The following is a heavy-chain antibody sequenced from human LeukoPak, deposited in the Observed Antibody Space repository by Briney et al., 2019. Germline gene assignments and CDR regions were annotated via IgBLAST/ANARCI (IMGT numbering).Heavy chain of an antibody. CDR1: GFIFSNYA. CDR3: TRLALVTTSGAFSDY. D-gene: IGHD4-17*01. Sequence: GGSLRLSCAGSGFIFSNYAMSWVRQAPGKGLEWVSSIVHIGTGTYYADSVKGRFTISRDNSKNTLFLQMNSLSAEDTAVYYCTRLALVTTSGAFSDYWGQGTLVTVSS. CDR2: IVHIGTGT. V-gene: IGHV3-23*01. J-gene: IGHJ4*02.